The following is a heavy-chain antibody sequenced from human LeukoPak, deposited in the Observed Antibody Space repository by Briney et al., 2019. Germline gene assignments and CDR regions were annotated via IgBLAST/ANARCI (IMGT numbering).Heavy chain of an antibody. J-gene: IGHJ4*02. CDR2: IRYDGSNK. CDR1: GFTFSSYG. D-gene: IGHD6-13*01. V-gene: IGHV3-30*02. Sequence: GGSLRLSCAASGFTFSSYGMHWVRQAPGKGLEWVAFIRYDGSNKYYADSVKGRFTISRDNSKNTLYLQMNSLRAEDTAVYYCAKDAASAGSWSSYYFDYWGQGTLVTVSS. CDR3: AKDAASAGSWSSYYFDY.